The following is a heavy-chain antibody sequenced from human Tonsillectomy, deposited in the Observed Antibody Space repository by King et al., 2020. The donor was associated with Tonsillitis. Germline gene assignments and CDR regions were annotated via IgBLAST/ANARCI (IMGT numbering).Heavy chain of an antibody. V-gene: IGHV4-59*01. CDR3: ARVRARNMTQLDY. CDR2: MFYGGST. CDR1: GDSLTRYY. D-gene: IGHD1-1*01. Sequence: QLQESGPGLVKPSETLSLTCTVSGDSLTRYYWSWIRQPPGKGLEWIGYMFYGGSTNYNPSLKSRVTMSVDTSKNQFSLKLSSVTAADTAVYYCARVRARNMTQLDYWGQGTPVTVSS. J-gene: IGHJ4*02.